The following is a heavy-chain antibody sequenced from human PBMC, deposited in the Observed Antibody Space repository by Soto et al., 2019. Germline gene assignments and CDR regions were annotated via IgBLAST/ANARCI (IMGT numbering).Heavy chain of an antibody. CDR1: GYTFTGYY. Sequence: GASVKVSCKASGYTFTGYYMHWVRQAPGQGLEWMGWINPNSGGTSYAQKFQGWVTMTRDTSIGTAYMELSRLRSDDTAVYYCARDGYGSGGEYGMDVWGQGTTVTVSS. J-gene: IGHJ6*02. D-gene: IGHD3-10*01. CDR3: ARDGYGSGGEYGMDV. CDR2: INPNSGGT. V-gene: IGHV1-2*04.